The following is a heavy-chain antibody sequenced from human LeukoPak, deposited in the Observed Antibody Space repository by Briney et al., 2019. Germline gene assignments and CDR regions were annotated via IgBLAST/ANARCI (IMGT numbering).Heavy chain of an antibody. CDR2: IIPILGIA. D-gene: IGHD3-16*02. Sequence: SVKVSCKASGGTFSSYAISWVRQAPGQGLEWMGRIIPILGIANYAQKFQGRVTITADKSTSTAYMELSSLRSEDTAVYYCARLGELSLYYFDYWGQGTLVTVSS. J-gene: IGHJ4*02. CDR3: ARLGELSLYYFDY. CDR1: GGTFSSYA. V-gene: IGHV1-69*04.